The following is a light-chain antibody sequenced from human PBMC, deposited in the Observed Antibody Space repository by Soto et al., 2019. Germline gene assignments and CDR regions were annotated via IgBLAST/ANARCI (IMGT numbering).Light chain of an antibody. CDR3: SSYTSSSTLVV. Sequence: QSALTQPASVSGSPGQSITISCTGTSSDVGGYNYVSWYQQHPGKAPKFMIYEVSNRPSGVSNRFSGSKSGNTASLTISGLLAEDEADYYCSSYTSSSTLVVFGGGTKLTVL. J-gene: IGLJ2*01. CDR1: SSDVGGYNY. V-gene: IGLV2-14*01. CDR2: EVS.